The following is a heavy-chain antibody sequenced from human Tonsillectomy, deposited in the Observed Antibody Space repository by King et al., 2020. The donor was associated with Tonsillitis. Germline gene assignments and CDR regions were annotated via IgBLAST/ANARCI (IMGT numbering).Heavy chain of an antibody. CDR3: AREGTTGGIDY. J-gene: IGHJ4*02. Sequence: VQLVQSGAEVKKPGASVKVSCKASGYTFTSYYMHWVRQAPGQGLEWMGIINPSGGSTSYAQKFQGRVTMTRDTSTSTVYMELSSLRSEDTPVYYCAREGTTGGIDYWGQGTLVTVSS. CDR2: INPSGGST. V-gene: IGHV1-46*03. CDR1: GYTFTSYY. D-gene: IGHD3-16*01.